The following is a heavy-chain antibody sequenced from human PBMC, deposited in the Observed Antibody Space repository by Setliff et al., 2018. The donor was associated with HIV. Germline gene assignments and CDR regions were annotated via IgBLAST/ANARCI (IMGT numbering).Heavy chain of an antibody. Sequence: ASVKVSCKASGYTFINYGINWLRQAPGQGLEWMGWINTYNGNTKYGQKFQGSVTMTTDTSTSTVYMELRSLTSDDTALYYCARGGPPRVATLYWFDPWGQGTQVTVSS. CDR2: INTYNGNT. CDR1: GYTFINYG. J-gene: IGHJ5*02. V-gene: IGHV1-18*04. CDR3: ARGGPPRVATLYWFDP. D-gene: IGHD2-15*01.